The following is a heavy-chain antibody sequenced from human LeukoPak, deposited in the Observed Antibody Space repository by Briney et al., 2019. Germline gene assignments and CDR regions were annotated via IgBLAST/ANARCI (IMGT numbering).Heavy chain of an antibody. CDR2: ISGSGGST. CDR1: GFTFSSYA. D-gene: IGHD3-10*01. J-gene: IGHJ4*02. V-gene: IGHV3-23*01. CDR3: AKGPGGYYYYFDY. Sequence: GGSLRLSCAASGFTFSSYAMSWVRQAPGKGLEWVSAISGSGGSTYYADSVKGRFTISRDNSKNTLYLQVNSLRAEDTAVYYCAKGPGGYYYYFDYWGQGTLVTVSS.